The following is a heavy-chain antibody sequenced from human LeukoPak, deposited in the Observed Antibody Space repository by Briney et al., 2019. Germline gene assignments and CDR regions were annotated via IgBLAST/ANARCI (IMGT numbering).Heavy chain of an antibody. V-gene: IGHV4-39*01. CDR2: IYYSGST. CDR3: ARQHNYYDSSGYSEYFQH. D-gene: IGHD3-22*01. J-gene: IGHJ1*01. Sequence: SETLSLTCTVSGGSISSYYWGWIRQPPGKGLEWIGSIYYSGSTYYNPSLKSRVTISVDTSKNQFSLKLSSVTAADTAVYYCARQHNYYDSSGYSEYFQHWGQGTLVTVSS. CDR1: GGSISSYY.